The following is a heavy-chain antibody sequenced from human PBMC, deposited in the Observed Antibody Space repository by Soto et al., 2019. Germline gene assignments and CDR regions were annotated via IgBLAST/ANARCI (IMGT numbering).Heavy chain of an antibody. D-gene: IGHD6-13*01. CDR1: GGSFSGYY. J-gene: IGHJ4*02. CDR2: INHSGST. Sequence: PSETLSLTCAVYGGSFSGYYWSWIRQPPGKGLEWIGEINHSGSTNYNPSLKSRVTISVDTSKNQFSLKLSSVTAADTAVYYCARNIAGHFDYWGQGTLVTVSS. CDR3: ARNIAGHFDY. V-gene: IGHV4-34*01.